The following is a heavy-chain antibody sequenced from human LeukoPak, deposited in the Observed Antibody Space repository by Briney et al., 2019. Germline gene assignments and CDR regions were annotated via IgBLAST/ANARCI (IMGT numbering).Heavy chain of an antibody. D-gene: IGHD6-13*01. Sequence: GGSLRLSCAASGFTFSSYSMNWVRQAPGKGLEWVSSISSSSSYIYYADTVKGRFTISRDNAKNSLYLQMNSLRAEDTAVYYCARVYSSSWYYFDYWGQGTLVTVSS. CDR3: ARVYSSSWYYFDY. CDR2: ISSSSSYI. CDR1: GFTFSSYS. J-gene: IGHJ4*02. V-gene: IGHV3-21*01.